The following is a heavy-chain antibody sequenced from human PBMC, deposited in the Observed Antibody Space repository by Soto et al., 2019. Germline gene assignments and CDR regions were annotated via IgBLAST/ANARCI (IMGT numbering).Heavy chain of an antibody. CDR2: TSYDGNNE. J-gene: IGHJ4*02. CDR1: GFTFSNYA. CDR3: AKDKEVFNWDNSYFDY. V-gene: IGHV3-30*18. D-gene: IGHD1-1*01. Sequence: VGSLRLSCAASGFTFSNYAMHWVRQAPGKGLEWVALTSYDGNNEYYTDSVKGRFTISRDNSKNTLFLQMNSPRPEDTAVYYCAKDKEVFNWDNSYFDYWGQGALVIGSS.